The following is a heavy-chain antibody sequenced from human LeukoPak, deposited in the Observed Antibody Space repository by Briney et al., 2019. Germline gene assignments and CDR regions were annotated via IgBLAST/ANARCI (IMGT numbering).Heavy chain of an antibody. CDR3: ARAGSGYFWY. CDR2: ISGNSRTI. V-gene: IGHV3-48*01. D-gene: IGHD5-18*01. CDR1: GFTLSGYS. Sequence: GGSLRLSCAASGFTLSGYSMNWVGQAPGKGLEWVSYISGNSRTIHYADSVKGRFTISRDNAKNSLYLQMNSLRAEDTAVYYCARAGSGYFWYWGQGTLVTVSS. J-gene: IGHJ4*02.